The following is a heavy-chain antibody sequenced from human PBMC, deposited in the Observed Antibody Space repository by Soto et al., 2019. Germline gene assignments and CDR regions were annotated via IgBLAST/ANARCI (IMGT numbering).Heavy chain of an antibody. Sequence: TLSLTCAVSGGSISSGGYYWSWIRQHPGKGLEWIGYIYYSGSTYYNPSLKSRVTISVDTSKNQFSLKLSSVTAADTAVYYCASSKSRGSGTSTFYYYGMDVWGQGTTVTVSS. CDR2: IYYSGST. CDR1: GGSISSGGYY. J-gene: IGHJ6*02. V-gene: IGHV4-31*11. D-gene: IGHD3-10*01. CDR3: ASSKSRGSGTSTFYYYGMDV.